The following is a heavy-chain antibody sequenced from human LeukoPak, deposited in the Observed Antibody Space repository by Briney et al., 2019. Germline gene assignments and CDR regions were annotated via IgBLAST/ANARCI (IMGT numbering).Heavy chain of an antibody. Sequence: SETLSLTCSVSGYSISSGYYWGWIRQPPGKGLEWIGSIDHSGSTSYNPSLKSRVTISVVTSKNQFSLKLRSVTAADTAVYYCAKSGGYGLIDYWGQGTLVTVSS. V-gene: IGHV4-38-2*02. CDR3: AKSGGYGLIDY. J-gene: IGHJ4*01. CDR2: IDHSGST. D-gene: IGHD6-25*01. CDR1: GYSISSGYY.